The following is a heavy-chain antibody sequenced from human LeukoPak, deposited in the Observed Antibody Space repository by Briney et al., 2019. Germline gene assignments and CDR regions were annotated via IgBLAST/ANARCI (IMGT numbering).Heavy chain of an antibody. V-gene: IGHV3-23*01. CDR2: ISGSGGST. J-gene: IGHJ4*02. CDR3: ARDSYSYGPFDY. CDR1: GFTFSSYA. Sequence: GGSLRLSCAASGFTFSSYAMSWVRQAPGKGLEWVSAISGSGGSTYYADSVKGRFTISRDNSKNTLYLHMNSLRAEDTAVYYCARDSYSYGPFDYWGQGTLVTVSS. D-gene: IGHD5-18*01.